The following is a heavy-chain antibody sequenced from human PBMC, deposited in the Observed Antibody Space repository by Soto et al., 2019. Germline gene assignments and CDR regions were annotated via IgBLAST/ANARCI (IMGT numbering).Heavy chain of an antibody. CDR2: IYYIGAY. CDR3: ARTPETRDWLDP. CDR1: GASVSSYY. D-gene: IGHD1-7*01. J-gene: IGHJ5*02. V-gene: IGHV4-59*02. Sequence: QVQLQQSGPGLVRPSETLSLSCSVSGASVSSYYWSWVRQPPGKGLEWIGYIYYIGAYNYNPSLKSRVTISVETSKNQFSLKLTSVTAADTAVYYCARTPETRDWLDPWGQGTLVTVSS.